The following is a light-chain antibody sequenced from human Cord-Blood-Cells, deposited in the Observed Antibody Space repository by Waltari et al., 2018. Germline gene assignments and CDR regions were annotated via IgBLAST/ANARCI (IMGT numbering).Light chain of an antibody. CDR2: DAS. V-gene: IGKV1-33*01. J-gene: IGKJ5*01. Sequence: DIQMTQSPSSLSASVGARVTITCQASQDISNYLNWYQQKPGKAPKLLIYDASNLETGVPSRFSGGGSGTDFTFTISSLQPEDIATYYCQQYDNLPITFGQGTRLEIK. CDR3: QQYDNLPIT. CDR1: QDISNY.